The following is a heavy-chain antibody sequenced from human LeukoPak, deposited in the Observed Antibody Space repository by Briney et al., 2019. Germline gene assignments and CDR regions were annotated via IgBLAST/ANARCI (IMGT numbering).Heavy chain of an antibody. D-gene: IGHD1-26*01. Sequence: QTGGSLRLSCAASGFTFSSYAMHWVRQAPGKGLEWVAVISYDGSNKYYADSVKGRFTISRDNSKNTLYLQMNSLRAEDTAVYYCARDTSGSGSYSPYFDYWGQGTLVTVSS. V-gene: IGHV3-30-3*01. CDR2: ISYDGSNK. J-gene: IGHJ4*02. CDR1: GFTFSSYA. CDR3: ARDTSGSGSYSPYFDY.